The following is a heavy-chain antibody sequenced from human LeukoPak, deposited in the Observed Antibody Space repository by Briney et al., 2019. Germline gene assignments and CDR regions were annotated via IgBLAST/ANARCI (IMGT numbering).Heavy chain of an antibody. CDR3: ARDSRVLWFGELLVECYFDY. D-gene: IGHD3-10*01. V-gene: IGHV1-2*06. J-gene: IGHJ4*02. Sequence: ASVKVSCKASGYTFTGYYMHWVRQAPGQGLEWMGRINPNSGGTNYAQKFQGRVTMTRDTSNSTAYMELSRMRSDDTAVYYCARDSRVLWFGELLVECYFDYWGQGTLVTVSS. CDR1: GYTFTGYY. CDR2: INPNSGGT.